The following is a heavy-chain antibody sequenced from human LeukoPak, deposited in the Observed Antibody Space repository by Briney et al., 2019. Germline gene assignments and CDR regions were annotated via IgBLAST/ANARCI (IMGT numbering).Heavy chain of an antibody. CDR3: TRQLDPLNYGSGYYYMDV. D-gene: IGHD3-10*01. V-gene: IGHV3-73*01. CDR1: GFTFSGSA. J-gene: IGHJ6*03. CDR2: IRSKADSYAT. Sequence: GGSLRLSCAASGFTFSGSAIHWVRQASGKGLEWVGRIRSKADSYATGYAASVKGRFTISRDDSKNTAYLQMNSLKTEDTAVYYCTRQLDPLNYGSGYYYMDVWGKGTTVTISS.